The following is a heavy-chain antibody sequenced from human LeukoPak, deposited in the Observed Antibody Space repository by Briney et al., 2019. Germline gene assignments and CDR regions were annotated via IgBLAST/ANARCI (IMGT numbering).Heavy chain of an antibody. CDR2: IYYSGST. D-gene: IGHD6-13*01. CDR1: GGSISSYY. Sequence: TPSETLSLTCTVSGGSISSYYWSWIRQPPGKGLEWIGYIYYSGSTNYNPSLKSRVTISVDTSKNQFSLKLSSVTAADTAVYYCARTIAAAGLYSYYYHMDVWGKGTTVTISS. CDR3: ARTIAAAGLYSYYYHMDV. J-gene: IGHJ6*03. V-gene: IGHV4-59*01.